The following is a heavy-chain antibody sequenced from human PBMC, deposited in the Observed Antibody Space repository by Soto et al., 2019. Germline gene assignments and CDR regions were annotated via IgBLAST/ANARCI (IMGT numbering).Heavy chain of an antibody. CDR2: ISGSGGST. V-gene: IGHV3-23*01. J-gene: IGHJ4*02. Sequence: GGSLRLSCAASGFTFSSYAMSWVRQAPGKGLEWVSAISGSGGSTYYADSVKGRFTISRDNSKNTLYLQMNSLRAEDTAVYYCAKVDDGYYDFWSGYHYWGQGTLVTVSS. CDR3: AKVDDGYYDFWSGYHY. CDR1: GFTFSSYA. D-gene: IGHD3-3*01.